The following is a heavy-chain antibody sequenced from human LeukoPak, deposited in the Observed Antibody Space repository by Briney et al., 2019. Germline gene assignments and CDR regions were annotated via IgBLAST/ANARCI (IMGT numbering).Heavy chain of an antibody. J-gene: IGHJ4*02. D-gene: IGHD6-25*01. CDR2: ISAYNGNT. V-gene: IGHV1-18*01. Sequence: ASVKVSCKASGGTFSSYAISWVRQAPGQGLEWMGWISAYNGNTNYAQKLQGRVTMTTDTSTSTAYMELRSLRSDDTAVYFCARVGVTAATADYWGQGTLVTVSS. CDR3: ARVGVTAATADY. CDR1: GGTFSSYA.